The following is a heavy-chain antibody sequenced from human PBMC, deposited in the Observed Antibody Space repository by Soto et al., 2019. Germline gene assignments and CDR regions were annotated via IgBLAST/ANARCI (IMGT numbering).Heavy chain of an antibody. Sequence: PGGSLRLSCAASGFTFSSYSMNWVRQAPGKGLVWVSWINSDGSSTSYADSVKGRFTISRDNAKNTLYLQMNSLRAEDTAVYYCASGGSSLNFDSWGQGTLVTVSS. CDR1: GFTFSSYS. J-gene: IGHJ4*02. CDR3: ASGGSSLNFDS. CDR2: INSDGSST. D-gene: IGHD6-6*01. V-gene: IGHV3-74*01.